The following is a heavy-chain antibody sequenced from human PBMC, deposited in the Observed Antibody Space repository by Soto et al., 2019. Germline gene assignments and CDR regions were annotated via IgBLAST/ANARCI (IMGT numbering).Heavy chain of an antibody. CDR2: IYVSGAT. J-gene: IGHJ5*02. D-gene: IGHD1-1*01. Sequence: QVQLQESGPGLVKPSETLSLICNVSGASVTTKYWNWIRQPAGKGLEWLGRIYVSGATSYNPALKSRLTMSVDPSKNQFSLRLKSVTAADTAVYYCARDGGPGGWNPNWFGPWGQGILVTVSS. V-gene: IGHV4-4*07. CDR3: ARDGGPGGWNPNWFGP. CDR1: GASVTTKY.